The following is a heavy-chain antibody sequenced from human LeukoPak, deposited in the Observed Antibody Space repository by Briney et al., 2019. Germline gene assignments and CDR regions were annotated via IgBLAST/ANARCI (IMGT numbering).Heavy chain of an antibody. Sequence: SETLSLTCSVSGDSITRYYWTWVRQPPGKGLEWIGYSYYRGSSNYNPSLRSRATISVDPSKTQFSLHLNSVTAADTAVYYCARRLPDLRYDTSGRYTRSFDVWGQGTLVTVSS. V-gene: IGHV4-59*08. CDR1: GDSITRYY. CDR2: SYYRGSS. J-gene: IGHJ3*01. D-gene: IGHD3-22*01. CDR3: ARRLPDLRYDTSGRYTRSFDV.